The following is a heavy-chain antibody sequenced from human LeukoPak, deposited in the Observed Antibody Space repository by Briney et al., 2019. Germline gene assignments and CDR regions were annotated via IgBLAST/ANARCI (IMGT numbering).Heavy chain of an antibody. V-gene: IGHV3-48*01. D-gene: IGHD5-12*01. Sequence: GGSLRLSCAASGFTFSSFGMNWVREAPGKGLEWGSYISSSSSTIYYAESVKGRFTISRDNAKNSLYLQMNSLRAEATAVYCCARVEASGYDYGAFDYWGQGTLVTVSS. CDR1: GFTFSSFG. J-gene: IGHJ4*02. CDR3: ARVEASGYDYGAFDY. CDR2: ISSSSSTI.